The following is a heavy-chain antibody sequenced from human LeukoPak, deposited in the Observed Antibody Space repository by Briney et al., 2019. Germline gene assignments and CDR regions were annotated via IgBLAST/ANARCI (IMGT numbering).Heavy chain of an antibody. D-gene: IGHD6-13*01. J-gene: IGHJ4*02. CDR3: AKDRQQLVLSSFDY. CDR1: GFTCSNYA. Sequence: GGSLRLSCAASGFTCSNYAMSWVRQAPGKGLEWVSSINGRGGSTYYADSVKGRSTISRDNSKNTLYLQMNSLRAEDTAVYYCAKDRQQLVLSSFDYWGQGTLVTVSS. V-gene: IGHV3-23*01. CDR2: INGRGGST.